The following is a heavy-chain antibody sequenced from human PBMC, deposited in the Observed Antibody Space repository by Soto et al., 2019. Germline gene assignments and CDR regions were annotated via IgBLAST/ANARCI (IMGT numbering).Heavy chain of an antibody. CDR3: ARGGLITIFGVVQGYYGMDV. CDR1: GGSFSGYY. D-gene: IGHD3-3*01. Sequence: QVQLQQWGAGLLKPSETLSLTCAVYGGSFSGYYWSWIRQPPGKGLEWIGEINHSGSTNYNPSLKSRVTISVDTSKNQFSLKLSSVTAADTAVYYCARGGLITIFGVVQGYYGMDVWGQGTTVTVSS. V-gene: IGHV4-34*01. CDR2: INHSGST. J-gene: IGHJ6*02.